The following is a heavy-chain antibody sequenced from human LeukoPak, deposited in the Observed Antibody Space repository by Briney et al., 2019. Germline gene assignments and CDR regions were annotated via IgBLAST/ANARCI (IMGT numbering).Heavy chain of an antibody. J-gene: IGHJ4*02. CDR1: GFTFSSYS. CDR3: ARDPEVGATQPFDY. D-gene: IGHD1-26*01. Sequence: GGSLRLSCAASGFTFSSYSMNWVRQAPGKGLEWVSSISSSSSYKYHADSVKGRFTISRDNSKNTLYLQMNSLRAEDTAVYYCARDPEVGATQPFDYWGQGTLVTVSS. V-gene: IGHV3-21*01. CDR2: ISSSSSYK.